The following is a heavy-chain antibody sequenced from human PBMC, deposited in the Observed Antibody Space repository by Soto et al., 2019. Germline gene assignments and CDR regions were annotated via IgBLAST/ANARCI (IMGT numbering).Heavy chain of an antibody. D-gene: IGHD2-21*02. V-gene: IGHV1-69*12. CDR1: GGTFSSYA. CDR3: ARFETYCGGDCPFDY. CDR2: IIPIFGTA. J-gene: IGHJ4*02. Sequence: QVQLVQSGAEVKKPGSSVKVSCKASGGTFSSYAISWVRQAPGQGLEWMGGIIPIFGTANYAQKFQGIVTITADESTSTAYMELSSLRSEDTAVYYCARFETYCGGDCPFDYWGQGTLVTVSS.